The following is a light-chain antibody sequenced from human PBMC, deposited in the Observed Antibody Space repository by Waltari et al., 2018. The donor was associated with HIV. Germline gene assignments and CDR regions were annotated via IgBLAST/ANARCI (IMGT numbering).Light chain of an antibody. CDR2: DND. J-gene: IGLJ2*01. V-gene: IGLV1-51*01. CDR1: HSNIGTNY. Sequence: QSLLTQPPSVSAAPGQIVTISCSGTHSNIGTNYISWYQHLPGTAPKLIIYDNDKRPSGIPDRFPGSKSGTSATLGVSGLQTGDEADYFCGTWDTTLSAVVFGGGTKLTVL. CDR3: GTWDTTLSAVV.